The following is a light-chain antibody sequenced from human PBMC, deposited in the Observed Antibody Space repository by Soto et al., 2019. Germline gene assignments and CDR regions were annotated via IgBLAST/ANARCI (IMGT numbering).Light chain of an antibody. J-gene: IGKJ4*01. Sequence: EIVLTQSPATLSLSPGERATLSCRASQSVSSYLAWYQQKPGQAPRLLIYDASNRATGIPARFSGSGSGTDFTLTISSLEPEDFAVYYCQQLINWPHLTFGGGTKVEIK. V-gene: IGKV3-11*01. CDR2: DAS. CDR3: QQLINWPHLT. CDR1: QSVSSY.